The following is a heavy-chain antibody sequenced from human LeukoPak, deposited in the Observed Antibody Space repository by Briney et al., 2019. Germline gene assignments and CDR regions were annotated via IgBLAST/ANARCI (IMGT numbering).Heavy chain of an antibody. D-gene: IGHD3-3*01. V-gene: IGHV4-31*03. CDR1: GGSISSGGYY. CDR3: ARGLRFLEWLSYFDY. CDR2: IYYSGST. Sequence: SQTLSLTCTVSGGSISSGGYYWSWIRQHPGKGLEWIGYIYYSGSTYYNPSLKSRVTISVDTSKNQFSLKLSSVTAADTAVYYCARGLRFLEWLSYFDYWGQGTLVTVSS. J-gene: IGHJ4*02.